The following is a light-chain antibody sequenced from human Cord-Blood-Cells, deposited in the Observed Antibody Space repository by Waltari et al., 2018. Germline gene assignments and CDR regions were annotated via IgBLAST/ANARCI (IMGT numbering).Light chain of an antibody. CDR3: SSYTGSSTWV. V-gene: IGLV2-14*03. CDR1: SSDVGGYNY. CDR2: DVS. J-gene: IGLJ3*02. Sequence: QSALTQPASVSGSPGQSITISCTGTSSDVGGYNYVSWYQRHPGKAPKLMIYDVSNRPSGVSKRFSGSKAGNTASLTISGLQAEDEADYYCSSYTGSSTWVFGGGTKLTVL.